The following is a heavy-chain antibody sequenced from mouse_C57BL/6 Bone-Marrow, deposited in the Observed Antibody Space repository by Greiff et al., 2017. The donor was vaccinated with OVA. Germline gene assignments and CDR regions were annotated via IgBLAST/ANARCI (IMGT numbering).Heavy chain of an antibody. Sequence: QVQLQQPGAELVRPGTSVKLSCKASGYTFTSYWMHWVKQRPGQGLEWIGVIDPSDSYTNYNQKVKGKATLTVDTSSSTAYMQLSSLTSEDSAVYYCARVDGYLYYAMDYWGQGTSVTVSS. CDR3: ARVDGYLYYAMDY. D-gene: IGHD2-3*01. CDR2: IDPSDSYT. CDR1: GYTFTSYW. J-gene: IGHJ4*01. V-gene: IGHV1-59*01.